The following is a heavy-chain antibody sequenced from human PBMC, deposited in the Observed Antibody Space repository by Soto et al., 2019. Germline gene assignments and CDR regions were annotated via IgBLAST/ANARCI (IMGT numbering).Heavy chain of an antibody. J-gene: IGHJ6*02. CDR1: GYNFANSW. CDR2: IYPGDSDT. V-gene: IGHV5-51*01. Sequence: GESLKISCKGSGYNFANSWIGWVRQMPGKGLEWMGIIYPGDSDTRYNPSFQGQVTISADKSITTTYLRWTSLKASDTAIYYCAASIFYYGMDVWGQGTTVTVSS. CDR3: AASIFYYGMDV.